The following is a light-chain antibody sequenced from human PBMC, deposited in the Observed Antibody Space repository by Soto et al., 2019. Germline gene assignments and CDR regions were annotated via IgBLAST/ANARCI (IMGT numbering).Light chain of an antibody. CDR2: HAS. CDR3: QQRGDSPWT. J-gene: IGKJ1*01. Sequence: VLTQAPATLALSPGEGATLSCRARQSVSRYLAWYQQKPGQAPRLLIYHASNRATGIPARFSGSGSGTEFTLTISNVEPEDFAVYYCQQRGDSPWTFGQGTKVDI. CDR1: QSVSRY. V-gene: IGKV3-11*01.